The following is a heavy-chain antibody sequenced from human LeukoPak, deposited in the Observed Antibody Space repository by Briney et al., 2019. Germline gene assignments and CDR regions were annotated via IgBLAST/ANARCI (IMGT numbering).Heavy chain of an antibody. CDR3: AKDVYDSSGYYIDRDY. V-gene: IGHV3-23*01. Sequence: LGGSLRLSCAASGFTFSSYAMSWVRQAPGKGLEWVSAISGSGGSTYYADSVKGRFTISRDNSKNTLYLQMNSLRAEDTAVYYCAKDVYDSSGYYIDRDYWGQGTLVTVSS. CDR2: ISGSGGST. CDR1: GFTFSSYA. J-gene: IGHJ4*02. D-gene: IGHD3-22*01.